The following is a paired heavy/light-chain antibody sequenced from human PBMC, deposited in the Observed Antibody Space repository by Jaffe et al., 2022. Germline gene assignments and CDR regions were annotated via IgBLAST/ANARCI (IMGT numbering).Light chain of an antibody. J-gene: IGKJ1*01. Sequence: DTQMTQSPSSLSASVGDRVTITCRASEIISNSLAWYQQKPGKVPKVLLLGASTLESGVPSRFSGSGSGTDYTLTISSLQPEDFGTYYCHQFYTNPWTFGQGTTVEIK. CDR1: EIISNS. CDR3: HQFYTNPWT. CDR2: GAS. V-gene: IGKV1-NL1*01.
Heavy chain of an antibody. CDR1: GFSVNTFAMR. D-gene: IGHD2-2*01. CDR2: IDWDDAT. CDR3: ARSRPGSSALDI. Sequence: QVTLKESGPALVKPTEALTLTCTFSGFSVNTFAMRMSWIRQPPGRALEWLGRIDWDDATVYTTSLKTRLTISKDTSKNQVLLTLTNMDAADTATYYCARSRPGSSALDIWGHGTMVIVSS. J-gene: IGHJ3*02. V-gene: IGHV2-70*04.